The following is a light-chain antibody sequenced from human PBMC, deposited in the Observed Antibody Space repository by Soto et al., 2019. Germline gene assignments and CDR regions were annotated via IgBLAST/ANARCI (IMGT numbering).Light chain of an antibody. V-gene: IGKV3-20*01. CDR3: QQYGSSPGFT. CDR1: QSVSSNY. J-gene: IGKJ3*01. Sequence: EIVLTQSPGTLSLSPGERASLSCRASQSVSSNYVAWYQQKPGQAPRLLIYDASSRATGIPDRFSGSGSGTDFTLTISGLEPEDFAVYYCQQYGSSPGFTFGPGTKVDIK. CDR2: DAS.